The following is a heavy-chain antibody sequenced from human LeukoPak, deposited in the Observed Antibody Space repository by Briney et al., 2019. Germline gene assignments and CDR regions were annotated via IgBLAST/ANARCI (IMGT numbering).Heavy chain of an antibody. V-gene: IGHV1-46*01. CDR1: GYTFTSYY. Sequence: GASVKVSCKASGYTFTSYYMHWVRQAPGQGLEWMGIMNPNGGSTTYAQKFQGRVTMTRDTSTSTVYMEVSSLRSEDTAVYFCAREGVNCSSTSCYLDYWGQGTLVTVSS. J-gene: IGHJ4*02. D-gene: IGHD2-2*01. CDR2: MNPNGGST. CDR3: AREGVNCSSTSCYLDY.